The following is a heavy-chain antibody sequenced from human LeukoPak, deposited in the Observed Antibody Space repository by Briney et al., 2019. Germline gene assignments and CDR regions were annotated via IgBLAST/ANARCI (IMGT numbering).Heavy chain of an antibody. CDR3: TRPVVPAATSDY. CDR2: ISAYNGHT. CDR1: GYTFNDYG. Sequence: GASVKVSCKAVGYTFNDYGVSWVRQAPGQGLEWMGWISAYNGHTNYAQNLQGRVTMTTDISTSTAYMELRSLRSDDTAVYYCTRPVVPAATSDYWGQGTLVTVSS. J-gene: IGHJ4*02. D-gene: IGHD2-2*01. V-gene: IGHV1-18*01.